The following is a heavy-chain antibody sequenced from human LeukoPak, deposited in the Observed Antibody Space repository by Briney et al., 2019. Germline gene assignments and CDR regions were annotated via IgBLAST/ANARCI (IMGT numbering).Heavy chain of an antibody. Sequence: SETLSLTCTVSGGSIFSYYWSWIRQPPGKGLEWMGYIYYSGSANYNPSLKSRVTISVDTSKNQFSLRVSSVTAADAAVYYCARHLNNCGDDCYIFDYWGQGTLVTVSS. J-gene: IGHJ4*02. CDR2: IYYSGSA. V-gene: IGHV4-59*08. D-gene: IGHD2-21*01. CDR3: ARHLNNCGDDCYIFDY. CDR1: GGSIFSYY.